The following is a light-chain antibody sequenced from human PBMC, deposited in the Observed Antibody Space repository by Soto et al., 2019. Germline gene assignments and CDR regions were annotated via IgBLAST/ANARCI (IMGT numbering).Light chain of an antibody. CDR1: SSDVGNYNY. CDR2: EVT. CDR3: SSYVGSDSVA. Sequence: QSALTQPPSASGSPGQSVAISCTGTSSDVGNYNYVSWYQQHPGKAPKLMIYEVTKRPSGVPDRFSGSKSGNTASLTVSGLQAEDEADYYCSSYVGSDSVAFGGGTQLTVL. J-gene: IGLJ2*01. V-gene: IGLV2-8*01.